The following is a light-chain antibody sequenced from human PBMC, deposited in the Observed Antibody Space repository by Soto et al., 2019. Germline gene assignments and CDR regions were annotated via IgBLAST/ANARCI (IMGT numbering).Light chain of an antibody. CDR1: SSNIGENYD. CDR3: QSYDTDSVV. Sequence: QAVVTQPPSVSGAPGQRVTITCTGSSSNIGENYDVHGYQHLPGAAPKLLIYAIIIQPSGVPDRFSGSRSGITASLAIAGRQAEDEANYFCQSYDTDSVVLGVGTKVTVL. J-gene: IGLJ2*01. CDR2: AII. V-gene: IGLV1-40*01.